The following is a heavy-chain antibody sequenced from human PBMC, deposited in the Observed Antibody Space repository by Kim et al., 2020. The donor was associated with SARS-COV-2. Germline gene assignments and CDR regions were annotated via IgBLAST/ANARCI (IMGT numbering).Heavy chain of an antibody. CDR1: GYTFTSYA. CDR3: ARAGEGAAAYLYYYYYGMDV. V-gene: IGHV1-3*01. Sequence: ASVKVSCKASGYTFTSYAMHWVRQAPGQRLEWMGWINAGNGNTKYSQKFQGRVTITRDTSASTAYMELSSLRSEDTAVYYCARAGEGAAAYLYYYYYGMDVWGQGTTVTVSS. D-gene: IGHD6-13*01. CDR2: INAGNGNT. J-gene: IGHJ6*02.